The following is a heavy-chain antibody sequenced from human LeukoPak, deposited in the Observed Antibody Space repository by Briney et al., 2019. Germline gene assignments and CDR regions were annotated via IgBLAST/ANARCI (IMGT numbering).Heavy chain of an antibody. CDR2: IFPGDSDT. CDR1: GYTFTIFW. V-gene: IGHV5-51*01. Sequence: GESLKISCKGSGYTFTIFWIGWMRQMPGKGLEWMGIIFPGDSDTRYSPSFQGRVTISADKSISTAYLQWSSVKASDTAMYYCAMRNVDSSGPSAFDIWGQGTMVTVSS. J-gene: IGHJ3*02. CDR3: AMRNVDSSGPSAFDI. D-gene: IGHD3-22*01.